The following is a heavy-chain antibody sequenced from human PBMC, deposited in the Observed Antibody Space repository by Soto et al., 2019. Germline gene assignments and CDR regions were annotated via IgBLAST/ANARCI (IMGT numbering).Heavy chain of an antibody. J-gene: IGHJ4*02. CDR2: IIPIFGTA. Sequence: SVKVSCKASGGTFSSYAISWVRQAPGQGLEWMGGIIPIFGTANYAQKFQGGVTITADKSTSTAYMELSSLRSEDTAVYYCARSSPEYCTNGVCYNYFDYWGQGTLVTVS. CDR1: GGTFSSYA. V-gene: IGHV1-69*06. CDR3: ARSSPEYCTNGVCYNYFDY. D-gene: IGHD2-8*01.